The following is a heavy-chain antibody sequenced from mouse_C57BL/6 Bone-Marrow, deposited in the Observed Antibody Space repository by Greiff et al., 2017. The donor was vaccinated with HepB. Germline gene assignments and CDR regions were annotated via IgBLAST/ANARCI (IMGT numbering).Heavy chain of an antibody. V-gene: IGHV1-64*01. CDR2: IHPNSGST. D-gene: IGHD2-5*01. J-gene: IGHJ3*01. CDR3: ARGRDDSNYRFAY. CDR1: GYTFTSYW. Sequence: VQLQQPGAELVKPGASVKLSCKASGYTFTSYWMHWVKQRPGQGLEWIGMIHPNSGSTNYNEKFKSKATLTVDKSSSTAYMQLSSLTSEDSAVYYCARGRDDSNYRFAYWGQGTLVTVSA.